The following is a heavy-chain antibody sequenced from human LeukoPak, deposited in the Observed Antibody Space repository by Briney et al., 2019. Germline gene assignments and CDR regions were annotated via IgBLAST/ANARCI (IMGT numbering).Heavy chain of an antibody. J-gene: IGHJ4*02. CDR2: IYPGDSDT. V-gene: IGHV5-51*01. D-gene: IGHD6-13*01. Sequence: KVSCKASGYTFTSYYMHWVRQMPGKGLEWMGIIYPGDSDTRYSPSFQGQVTISADKSISTAYLQWSSLEASDTAMYYCARQGEVYSSSWYPDYWGQGTLVTVSS. CDR3: ARQGEVYSSSWYPDY. CDR1: GYTFTSYY.